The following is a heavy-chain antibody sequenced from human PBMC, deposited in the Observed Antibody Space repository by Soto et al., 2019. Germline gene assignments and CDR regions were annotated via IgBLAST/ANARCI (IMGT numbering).Heavy chain of an antibody. D-gene: IGHD3-16*01. Sequence: QLQLQESGPGLVKPSETLSLTCTVSGGSISSNSYYWAWIRQPPGKGLEWIGNIYYSGTTYYNPSPKSRVTRSVDPSKNQFSLKLGSVTAADTAVYYCARHKGGYYSGVDVWGQGTTVTVSS. CDR3: ARHKGGYYSGVDV. V-gene: IGHV4-39*01. CDR1: GGSISSNSYY. J-gene: IGHJ6*02. CDR2: IYYSGTT.